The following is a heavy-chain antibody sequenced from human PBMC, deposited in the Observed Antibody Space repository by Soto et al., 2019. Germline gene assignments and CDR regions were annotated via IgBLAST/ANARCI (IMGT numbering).Heavy chain of an antibody. CDR3: ARVNSSSWYLPVIRGQYYGMDV. CDR1: GYTFTSYY. J-gene: IGHJ6*02. CDR2: INPSGGST. Sequence: ASVKVSCKASGYTFTSYYMHWVRQAPGQGLEWMGIINPSGGSTSYAQKFQGRVTMTRDTSTSTVYMELSSLRSEDTAVYYCARVNSSSWYLPVIRGQYYGMDVWGQGTKVTVYS. V-gene: IGHV1-46*01. D-gene: IGHD6-13*01.